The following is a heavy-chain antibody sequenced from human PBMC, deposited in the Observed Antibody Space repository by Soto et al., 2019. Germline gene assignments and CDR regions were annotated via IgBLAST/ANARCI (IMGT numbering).Heavy chain of an antibody. D-gene: IGHD3-9*01. CDR2: IIPILGIA. V-gene: IGHV1-69*02. J-gene: IGHJ4*02. Sequence: GASVKVSCKASGGTFSSYTISWVRQAPGQGLEWMGRIIPILGIANYAQKFQGRVTITADKSTSTAYMELSSLRSEDTAVYYCARVASPLDVLRYFDWYIDYWGQGTLVTVSS. CDR3: ARVASPLDVLRYFDWYIDY. CDR1: GGTFSSYT.